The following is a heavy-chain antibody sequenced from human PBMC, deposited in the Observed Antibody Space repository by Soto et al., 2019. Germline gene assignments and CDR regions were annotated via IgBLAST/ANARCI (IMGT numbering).Heavy chain of an antibody. Sequence: QLQLQESGPGLVKPSETLSLTCTVSGGSISSSTYYWGWIRQPPGKGLEWIGMIYYSGSAYYNPSLQSRVPISIDTSNNQFSLRLSSVTAADTAVYYCARHGVDYGDYASYYYYGMDVWGRGTTVTVSS. D-gene: IGHD4-17*01. J-gene: IGHJ6*02. CDR2: IYYSGSA. V-gene: IGHV4-39*01. CDR3: ARHGVDYGDYASYYYYGMDV. CDR1: GGSISSSTYY.